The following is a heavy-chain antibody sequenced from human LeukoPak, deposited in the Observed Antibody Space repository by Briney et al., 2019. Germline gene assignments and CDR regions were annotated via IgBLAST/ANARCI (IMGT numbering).Heavy chain of an antibody. CDR3: AARPGEVAVPYDY. V-gene: IGHV3-23*01. CDR2: VSRGGDVT. J-gene: IGHJ4*02. Sequence: GSLRLSCAASGFTFSTYAMTWVRQAPGKGLEWVSLVSRGGDVTYYADSVKGRFTISRDSSKNTLYLQMHSLRAEDTAVYYCAARPGEVAVPYDYWGQGTLVTVSS. D-gene: IGHD2-15*01. CDR1: GFTFSTYA.